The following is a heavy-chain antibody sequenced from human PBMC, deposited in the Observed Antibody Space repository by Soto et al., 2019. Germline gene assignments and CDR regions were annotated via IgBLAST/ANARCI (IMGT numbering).Heavy chain of an antibody. CDR3: AKSAGGRGLDY. CDR1: GFTLSSYA. Sequence: GGSLGLPRAASGFTLSSYAMSWVPQAPGKGVEWVSGITGSGGGTYYADSVKGRFTISIDNSKNTLYLQMDSLGAEDTGVYYCAKSAGGRGLDYWGQGTLVTVSS. D-gene: IGHD3-10*01. J-gene: IGHJ4*02. CDR2: ITGSGGGT. V-gene: IGHV3-23*01.